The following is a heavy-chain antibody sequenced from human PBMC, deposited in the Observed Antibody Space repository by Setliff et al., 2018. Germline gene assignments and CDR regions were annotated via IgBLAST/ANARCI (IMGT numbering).Heavy chain of an antibody. V-gene: IGHV4-59*01. CDR3: VRDRTAYSYGLDV. CDR1: GGSISPYF. Sequence: PSETLSLTCTVSGGSISPYFWSWIRQPPGKRLEWIGYIYHNGNTNFNPSLKTRVTMSVDTSKNQFALNLRSVTAADTAVYYCVRDRTAYSYGLDVWGQGTTVTVSS. J-gene: IGHJ6*02. CDR2: IYHNGNT. D-gene: IGHD5-18*01.